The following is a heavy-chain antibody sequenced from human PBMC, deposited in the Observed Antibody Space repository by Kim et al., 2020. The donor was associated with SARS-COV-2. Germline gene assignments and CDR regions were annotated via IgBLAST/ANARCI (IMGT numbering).Heavy chain of an antibody. CDR1: GDSISSSTYY. Sequence: SETLSLTCTVSGDSISSSTYYWDWIRQPAGKGLEWIGSIYYSGSTYYNPSLRSRIAISIDTSENQFSLKLSSVTAADTAVYYCARRRALGSRCCDYWGEG. D-gene: IGHD2-15*01. J-gene: IGHJ4*02. V-gene: IGHV4-39*01. CDR2: IYYSGST. CDR3: ARRRALGSRCCDY.